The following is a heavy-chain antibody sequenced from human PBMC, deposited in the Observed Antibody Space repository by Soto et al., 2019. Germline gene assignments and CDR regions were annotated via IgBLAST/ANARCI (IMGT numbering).Heavy chain of an antibody. J-gene: IGHJ6*02. Sequence: GGSLRLSCAASGFTASTNYMSWVRQAPGRGLEWVSVLYAGGATYYADSVRGRFIISRDNSKNTLYLQMNSLRAEDTAVYFCARDQGKLADQGKFAAYHLSDPWLLDVWGQGTTVTVSS. CDR3: ARDQGKLADQGKFAAYHLSDPWLLDV. CDR2: LYAGGAT. V-gene: IGHV3-66*01. D-gene: IGHD3-16*01. CDR1: GFTASTNY.